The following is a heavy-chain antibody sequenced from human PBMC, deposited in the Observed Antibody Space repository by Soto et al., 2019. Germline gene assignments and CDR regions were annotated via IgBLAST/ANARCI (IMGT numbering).Heavy chain of an antibody. CDR3: ARAHYDSSGSGGAFDI. CDR1: GYTFTSYY. CDR2: INPSGGST. D-gene: IGHD3-22*01. V-gene: IGHV1-46*01. Sequence: ASVKVSCKASGYTFTSYYMHWVLQAPGQGLEWMGIINPSGGSTSYAQKFQGRVTMTRDTSTSTVYMELSSLRSEDTVVYYCARAHYDSSGSGGAFDIWGQGTMVTVSS. J-gene: IGHJ3*02.